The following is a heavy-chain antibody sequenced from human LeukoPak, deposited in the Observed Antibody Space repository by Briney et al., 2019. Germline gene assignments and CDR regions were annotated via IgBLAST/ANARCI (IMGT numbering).Heavy chain of an antibody. Sequence: PSETLSLTCTVSGGSISSYYWSWIRQSPEKGLEWIGYIHYGGSTNYNPSLKSRVTISVDRPKNQFSLKLSPVTAAGTAVYYCARVLGSSGFYYFDCWGQGTLVTVSS. V-gene: IGHV4-59*01. J-gene: IGHJ4*02. CDR3: ARVLGSSGFYYFDC. CDR1: GGSISSYY. D-gene: IGHD3-22*01. CDR2: IHYGGST.